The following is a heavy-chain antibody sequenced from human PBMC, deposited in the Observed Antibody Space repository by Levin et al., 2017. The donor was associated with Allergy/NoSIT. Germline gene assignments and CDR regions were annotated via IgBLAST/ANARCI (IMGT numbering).Heavy chain of an antibody. CDR1: GFTFSSYW. CDR2: IKQDGSEK. D-gene: IGHD6-6*01. CDR3: ARDTLRYSSSRGGY. V-gene: IGHV3-7*01. J-gene: IGHJ4*02. Sequence: PGGSLRLSCAASGFTFSSYWMSWVRQAPGKGLEWVANIKQDGSEKYYVDSVKGRFTISRDNAKNSLYLQMNSLRAEDTAVYYCARDTLRYSSSRGGYWGQGTLVTVAS.